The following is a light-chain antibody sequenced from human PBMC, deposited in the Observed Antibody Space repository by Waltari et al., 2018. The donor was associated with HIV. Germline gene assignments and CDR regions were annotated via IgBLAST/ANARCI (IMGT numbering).Light chain of an antibody. Sequence: QSALTHPASVSGSLPLSLTISCFASSSDFAPYFYFPWFPHHPHTAPQLMIFDENLRPSGVPVRFSGSKSGNTASLTISGLHVDDEGDYYCSSYANTGTVVFGGGTKVTVL. V-gene: IGLV2-14*01. CDR1: SSDFAPYFY. CDR3: SSYANTGTVV. J-gene: IGLJ3*02. CDR2: DEN.